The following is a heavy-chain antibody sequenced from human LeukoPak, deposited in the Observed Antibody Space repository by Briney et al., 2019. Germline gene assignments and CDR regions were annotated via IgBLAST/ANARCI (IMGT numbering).Heavy chain of an antibody. Sequence: GGSLGLSCAASGFTFNDYAMSWVRQAPGKGLEWVSGISYSGVDAYYADSVKGRFTISRVNSKDTLYLQMNSLRAEDTAIYYCARGIIAFDHWGQGTQVTVSS. J-gene: IGHJ4*02. V-gene: IGHV3-23*01. CDR2: ISYSGVDA. D-gene: IGHD2/OR15-2a*01. CDR3: ARGIIAFDH. CDR1: GFTFNDYA.